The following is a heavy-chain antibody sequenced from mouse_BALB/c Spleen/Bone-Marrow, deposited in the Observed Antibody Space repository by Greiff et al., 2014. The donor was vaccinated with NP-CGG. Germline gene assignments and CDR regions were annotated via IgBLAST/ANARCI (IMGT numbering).Heavy chain of an antibody. J-gene: IGHJ4*01. D-gene: IGHD1-1*02. CDR3: ARSGERYGAMDY. V-gene: IGHV5-4*02. Sequence: EVQLVESGGGFVKPGGSLKPSCAASGFTFSDFYMFWFRQTPEKRLEWVATISNGGTYTYYPDSVKGRFTISRDNAKNNLHLQMSSLKSEDTAMYYCARSGERYGAMDYWGQGTSVTVTS. CDR1: GFTFSDFY. CDR2: ISNGGTYT.